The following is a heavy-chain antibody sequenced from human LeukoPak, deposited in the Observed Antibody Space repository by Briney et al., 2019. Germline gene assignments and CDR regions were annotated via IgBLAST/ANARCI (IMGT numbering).Heavy chain of an antibody. CDR3: ARDSLGYCSGGSCQPFGRFDP. D-gene: IGHD2-15*01. V-gene: IGHV3-21*01. Sequence: TGGSLRLSCAASGFTFSSYGMNWVRQAPGKGLEWVSSISSSSSYIYYADSVKGRSTISRDNAKNSLYLQMNSLRAEDTAVYYCARDSLGYCSGGSCQPFGRFDPWGQGTLVTVSS. J-gene: IGHJ5*02. CDR1: GFTFSSYG. CDR2: ISSSSSYI.